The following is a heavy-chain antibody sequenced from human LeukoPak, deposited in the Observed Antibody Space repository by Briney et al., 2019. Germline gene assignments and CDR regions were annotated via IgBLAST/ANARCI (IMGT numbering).Heavy chain of an antibody. D-gene: IGHD6-13*01. V-gene: IGHV3-7*01. CDR3: ARKYSSSWYAYYYYYYMDV. Sequence: GGSLRLSCAASGFTFSSYWMSWVRQAPGKGLEWVANIKQDGSEKYYVDSVKGRFTISRDNAKNSLYLQMNSLRAEDTAVYYCARKYSSSWYAYYYYYYMDVWGKGTTVTVSS. CDR2: IKQDGSEK. CDR1: GFTFSSYW. J-gene: IGHJ6*03.